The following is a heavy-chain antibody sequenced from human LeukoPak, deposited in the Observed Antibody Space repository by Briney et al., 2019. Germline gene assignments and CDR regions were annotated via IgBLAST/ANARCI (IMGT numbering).Heavy chain of an antibody. Sequence: SETLSLTCTVSGGSISSSSYYWGWIRQPPGKGLEWIGSIYYSGSTYYNPSLKSRVTISVDTSKNQFSLKLSSVTAADTAVYYCARAYSGGWFNAFDIWGQGTMVTVSS. D-gene: IGHD6-19*01. CDR2: IYYSGST. CDR3: ARAYSGGWFNAFDI. CDR1: GGSISSSSYY. J-gene: IGHJ3*02. V-gene: IGHV4-39*01.